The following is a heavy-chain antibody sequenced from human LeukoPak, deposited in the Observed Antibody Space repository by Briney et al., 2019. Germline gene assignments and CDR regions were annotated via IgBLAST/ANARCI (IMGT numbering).Heavy chain of an antibody. CDR1: GYTFTGYY. D-gene: IGHD3-10*01. V-gene: IGHV1-2*02. CDR2: INPSSGGT. J-gene: IGHJ4*02. CDR3: ARARSFGEAFDY. Sequence: ASVKVSCKASGYTFTGYYMHWVRQAPGQGLEWMGWINPSSGGTNYAQKFQGRVTMTRDTSISTAYMELSRLRSDDTAVYYCARARSFGEAFDYWGQGTLVTVSS.